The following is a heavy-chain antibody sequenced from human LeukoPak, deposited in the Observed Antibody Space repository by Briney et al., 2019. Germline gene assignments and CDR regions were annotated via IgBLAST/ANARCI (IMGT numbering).Heavy chain of an antibody. J-gene: IGHJ4*02. CDR3: ARRKAKTPNYFDY. V-gene: IGHV4-59*08. Sequence: SETLSLTCTASGDSINDYYWTWIRQPPGKGLEWIGYIYYSGNTNYNPSLKSRVTISLDTFKNQFSLKLTSVTAADTAMYYCARRKAKTPNYFDYWGQGALVTVSS. CDR2: IYYSGNT. CDR1: GDSINDYY.